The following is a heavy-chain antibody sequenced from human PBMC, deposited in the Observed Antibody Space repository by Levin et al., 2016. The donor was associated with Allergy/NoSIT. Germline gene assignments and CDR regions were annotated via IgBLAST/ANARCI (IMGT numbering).Heavy chain of an antibody. Sequence: LSLTCAASGFTFSSYSMNWVRQAPGKGLEWVSSISSSSSYIYYADSVKGRFTISRDNSKNTLYLQMNSLRAEDTAVYYCAKDHNDFWSGYYYYFDYWGQGTLVTVSS. J-gene: IGHJ4*02. CDR1: GFTFSSYS. D-gene: IGHD3-3*01. CDR2: ISSSSSYI. V-gene: IGHV3-21*01. CDR3: AKDHNDFWSGYYYYFDY.